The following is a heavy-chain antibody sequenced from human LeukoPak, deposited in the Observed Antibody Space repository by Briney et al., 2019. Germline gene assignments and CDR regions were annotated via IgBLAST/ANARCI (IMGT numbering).Heavy chain of an antibody. D-gene: IGHD2-2*01. CDR2: IYPGDSDI. V-gene: IGHV5-51*01. CDR3: ARRQGCSSTSCPPDY. CDR1: GYSFTTYW. Sequence: GESLKISCKGSGYSFTTYWIGWVLQMPGKGLQWRGIIYPGDSDIRYSPSFQGQVTMSVDKSISTAYLQWTSLKASDTAMYYCARRQGCSSTSCPPDYWGQGTLVTVSS. J-gene: IGHJ4*02.